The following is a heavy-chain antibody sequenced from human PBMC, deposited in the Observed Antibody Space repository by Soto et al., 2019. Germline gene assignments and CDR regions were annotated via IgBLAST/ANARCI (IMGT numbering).Heavy chain of an antibody. Sequence: SETLSLTCAVYGGSFSGYYWSWIRQPPGKGLEWIGEINHSGSTNYNPSLKSRVTISVDTSKNQFSLKLSSVTAADTAVYYCARGPSLYYYDSSGAYYFDYWGQGTLVTVSS. CDR3: ARGPSLYYYDSSGAYYFDY. CDR1: GGSFSGYY. CDR2: INHSGST. D-gene: IGHD3-22*01. J-gene: IGHJ4*02. V-gene: IGHV4-34*01.